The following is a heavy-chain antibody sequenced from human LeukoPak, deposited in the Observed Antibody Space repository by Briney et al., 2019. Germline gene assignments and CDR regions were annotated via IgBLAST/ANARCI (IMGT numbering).Heavy chain of an antibody. Sequence: GASVKVSCKASGYTSTTYAMHWVRQAPGQRLERMGWINAGNGNTKYSQKFQGRVTITRDTSASTAYMELSSLRSEDTAVYYCARDLKQFGGWFDYWGQGTLVTVSS. CDR3: ARDLKQFGGWFDY. J-gene: IGHJ4*02. V-gene: IGHV1-3*01. CDR2: INAGNGNT. D-gene: IGHD6-19*01. CDR1: GYTSTTYA.